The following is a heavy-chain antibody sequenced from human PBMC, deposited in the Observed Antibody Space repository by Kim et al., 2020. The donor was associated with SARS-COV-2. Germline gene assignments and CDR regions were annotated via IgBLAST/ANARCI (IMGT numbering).Heavy chain of an antibody. V-gene: IGHV3-73*01. CDR3: TSDYYDSSGYVGDY. J-gene: IGHJ4*02. Sequence: GGSLRLSCAASGFTFSGSAMHWVRQASGKGLEWVGRIRSKANSYATAYAASVKGRFTISRDDSKNTAYLQMNSLKTEDTAVYYCTSDYYDSSGYVGDYWGQGTLVTVSS. CDR2: IRSKANSYAT. CDR1: GFTFSGSA. D-gene: IGHD3-22*01.